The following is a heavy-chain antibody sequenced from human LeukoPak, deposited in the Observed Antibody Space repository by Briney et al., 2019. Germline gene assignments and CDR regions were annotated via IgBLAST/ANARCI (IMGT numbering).Heavy chain of an antibody. Sequence: ASVKVSCKASGGTFSSYAISWVRQAPGQGLEWMGRIIPILGIANYAQKFQGRVTITADKSTSTAYMELSSLRSEDTAVYYCATGGPSSGFGVAWGQGTLVTVSS. V-gene: IGHV1-69*04. CDR2: IIPILGIA. J-gene: IGHJ5*02. CDR1: GGTFSSYA. CDR3: ATGGPSSGFGVA. D-gene: IGHD3-3*01.